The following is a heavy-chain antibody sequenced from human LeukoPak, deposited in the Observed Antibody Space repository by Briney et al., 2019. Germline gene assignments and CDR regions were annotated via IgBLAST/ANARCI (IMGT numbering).Heavy chain of an antibody. CDR1: GFTFSSYA. CDR3: AKGGDVLRFLEWLSHMDV. D-gene: IGHD3-3*01. J-gene: IGHJ6*03. CDR2: ISGSGGST. Sequence: GGSLRLSCAASGFTFSSYAMSWVRQAPGKGLEWVSAISGSGGSTYCADSVKGRFTISRDNSKNTLYLQMNSLRAEDTAVYYCAKGGDVLRFLEWLSHMDVWGKGTTVTASS. V-gene: IGHV3-23*01.